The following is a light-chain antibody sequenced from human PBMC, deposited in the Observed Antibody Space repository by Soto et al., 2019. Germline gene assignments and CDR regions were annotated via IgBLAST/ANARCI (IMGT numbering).Light chain of an antibody. CDR2: AAS. CDR1: QGISNF. CDR3: QKYYSASWT. V-gene: IGKV1-27*01. Sequence: DIQMTQSPSSLSASVGDRVTITCRASQGISNFLAWYQQKPGKVPKLLIYAASTLQSGVPSRFSGSGPVTDFTLTISSLQPEDVATYYCQKYYSASWTFGQGTRVEIK. J-gene: IGKJ1*01.